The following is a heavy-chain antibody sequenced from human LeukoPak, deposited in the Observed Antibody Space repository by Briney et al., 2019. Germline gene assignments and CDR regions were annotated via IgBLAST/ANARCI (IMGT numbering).Heavy chain of an antibody. Sequence: PSEPLSLTCTVSGGSISSGSYYWSWIRQPAGKGLEWIGRIYTSGSTNYNPSLKSRVTISVDTSKNQFSLKLSSVTAADTAVYYCASSYDFWSGPIDYWGQGTLVTVSS. J-gene: IGHJ4*02. D-gene: IGHD3-3*01. V-gene: IGHV4-61*02. CDR1: GGSISSGSYY. CDR2: IYTSGST. CDR3: ASSYDFWSGPIDY.